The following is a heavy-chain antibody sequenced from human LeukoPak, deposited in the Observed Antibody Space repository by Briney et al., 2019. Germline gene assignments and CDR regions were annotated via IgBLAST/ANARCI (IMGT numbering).Heavy chain of an antibody. Sequence: GGSLRLSCAASGFTFSNAWMSWVRQAPGKGLEWVGRIKKKANIYTTEYAASVKGRFTISRDDSKNSLYLQMNSLKTEDTAVYYCTGARGGRSWDYWGQGTLVTVSS. CDR1: GFTFSNAW. V-gene: IGHV3-72*01. D-gene: IGHD1-26*01. CDR2: IKKKANIYTT. J-gene: IGHJ4*02. CDR3: TGARGGRSWDY.